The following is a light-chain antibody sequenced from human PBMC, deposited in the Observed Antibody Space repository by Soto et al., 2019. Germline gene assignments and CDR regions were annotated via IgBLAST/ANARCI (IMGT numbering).Light chain of an antibody. CDR2: KAS. CDR3: QQYNSYSA. CDR1: QSISSW. V-gene: IGKV1-5*03. Sequence: DIQMTQSPSTLSASVGDRVTITCRASQSISSWLAWYQQKPGKAPKLLIYKASSLESGVPSRFIGSGSGTEFTLTISSLQPDDFATYYCQQYNSYSAFGQGTRLEL. J-gene: IGKJ5*01.